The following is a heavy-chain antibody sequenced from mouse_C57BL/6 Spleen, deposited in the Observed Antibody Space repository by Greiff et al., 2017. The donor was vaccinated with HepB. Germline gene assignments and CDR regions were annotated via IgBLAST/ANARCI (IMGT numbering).Heavy chain of an antibody. CDR1: GFTFSDYY. V-gene: IGHV5-16*01. CDR3: ARDRYGFAY. J-gene: IGHJ3*01. CDR2: INYDGSST. D-gene: IGHD1-1*01. Sequence: EVMLVESEGGLVQPGSSMKLSCTASGFTFSDYYMAWVRQVPEKGLEWVANINYDGSSTYYLDSLKSRFIISRDNAKNILYLQMSSLKSEDTATYYCARDRYGFAYWGQGTLVTVSA.